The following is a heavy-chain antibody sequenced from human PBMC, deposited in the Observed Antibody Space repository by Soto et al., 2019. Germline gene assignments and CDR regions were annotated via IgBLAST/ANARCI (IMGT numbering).Heavy chain of an antibody. V-gene: IGHV4-31*03. CDR1: GGSISSGGYY. CDR2: IYYSGST. CDR3: AREILSGSYPNWFDP. D-gene: IGHD1-26*01. Sequence: QVQLQESGPGLVKPSQTLSLTCTVSGGSISSGGYYWSWIRQHPGKGLELIGYIYYSGSTYYNPSLKSRVTLSVDTSKNQFSLKLSSVTAADTAVYYCAREILSGSYPNWFDPWGQGTLVTVSS. J-gene: IGHJ5*02.